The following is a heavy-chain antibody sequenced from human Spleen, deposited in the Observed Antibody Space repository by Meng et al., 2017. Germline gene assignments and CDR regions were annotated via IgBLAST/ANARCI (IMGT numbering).Heavy chain of an antibody. V-gene: IGHV1-58*01. CDR2: IVVGIGNT. Sequence: SVKVSCKASGFTFTSSAVQWVRQARGQRLEWIGWIVVGIGNTNYAQKFQERVTITRDMSTSTAYMELSSLRSEDTAVYYCASLTVTRVGSRDYWGQGTLVTVSS. D-gene: IGHD4-17*01. J-gene: IGHJ4*02. CDR1: GFTFTSSA. CDR3: ASLTVTRVGSRDY.